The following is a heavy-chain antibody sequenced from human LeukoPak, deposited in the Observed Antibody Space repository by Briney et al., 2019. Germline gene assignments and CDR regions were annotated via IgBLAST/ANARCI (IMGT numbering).Heavy chain of an antibody. D-gene: IGHD6-19*01. CDR3: ASIRQWLPLSGGFDY. J-gene: IGHJ4*02. CDR2: IYYNGNI. V-gene: IGHV4-39*01. CDR1: GGSISSTSYY. Sequence: PSETLSLTCTVSGGSISSTSYYWGWIRQPPGKGLEWIASIYYNGNIYQNPTLKSRFTISLDTSKSQFSLRLTSVTAADTAVYYCASIRQWLPLSGGFDYWGQGMLVTVSS.